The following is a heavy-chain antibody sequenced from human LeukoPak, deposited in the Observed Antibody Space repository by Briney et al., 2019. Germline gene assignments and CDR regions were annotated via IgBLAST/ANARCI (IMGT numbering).Heavy chain of an antibody. V-gene: IGHV3-23*01. CDR1: KFTFSSYA. J-gene: IGHJ4*02. CDR2: ISASGGAT. Sequence: PGGSLRLSCAASKFTFSSYAKNWVRQAPGKGLEWVSGISASGGATYYADSVKGRFIISRDNSKSTVSLLMNSLTAEDTAIYYCAKDKYTWGDNGDPLDFWGQGTLVSVSS. D-gene: IGHD4-17*01. CDR3: AKDKYTWGDNGDPLDF.